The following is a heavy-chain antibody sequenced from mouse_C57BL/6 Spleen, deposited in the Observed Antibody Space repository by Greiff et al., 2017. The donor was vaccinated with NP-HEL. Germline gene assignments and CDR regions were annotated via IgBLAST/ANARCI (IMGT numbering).Heavy chain of an antibody. CDR3: ARHEEAVYYGSSSWFAY. J-gene: IGHJ3*01. CDR1: GYTFTEYT. V-gene: IGHV1-62-2*01. D-gene: IGHD1-1*01. Sequence: QVQLKQSGAELVKPGASVKLSCKASGYTFTEYTIHWVKQRSGQGLEWIGWFYPGSGSIKYNEKFKDKATLTADKSSSTVYMELSRLTSEDSAVYFCARHEEAVYYGSSSWFAYWGQGTLVTVSA. CDR2: FYPGSGSI.